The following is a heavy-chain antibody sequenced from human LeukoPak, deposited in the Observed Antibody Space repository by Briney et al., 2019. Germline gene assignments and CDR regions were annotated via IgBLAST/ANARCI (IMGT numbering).Heavy chain of an antibody. V-gene: IGHV4-39*01. J-gene: IGHJ4*02. Sequence: SYTLSLPCTLSGGSISSSSYYWVWIRQPPGKGLEWMGCIYYSGSTYYNPSLKSRVTISVDTSKNQFSLKLSSVTAADTAVYYCAGISGWFFDYWGQGTLVTVSS. D-gene: IGHD6-19*01. CDR1: GGSISSSSYY. CDR2: IYYSGST. CDR3: AGISGWFFDY.